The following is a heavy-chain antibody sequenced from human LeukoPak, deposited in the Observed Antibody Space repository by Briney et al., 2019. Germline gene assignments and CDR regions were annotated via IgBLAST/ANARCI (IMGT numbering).Heavy chain of an antibody. CDR2: IYYRGST. D-gene: IGHD3-22*01. CDR3: ARAPSIDSSGYRIGGAFDI. CDR1: GGSISSSSYY. V-gene: IGHV4-39*07. Sequence: SETLSLTCTVSGGSISSSSYYWGWIRQPPGRGLEWIGSIYYRGSTYYNPSLKSRVTISVDTSKNQFSLKLSSVTAADTAVYYCARAPSIDSSGYRIGGAFDIWGQGTMVTVSS. J-gene: IGHJ3*02.